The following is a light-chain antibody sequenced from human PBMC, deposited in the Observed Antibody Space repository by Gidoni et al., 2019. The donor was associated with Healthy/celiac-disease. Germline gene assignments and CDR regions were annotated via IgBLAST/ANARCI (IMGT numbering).Light chain of an antibody. V-gene: IGKV4-1*01. CDR1: QSVLYSSNNKNY. CDR3: QQYYSTPYT. J-gene: IGKJ2*01. CDR2: WAS. Sequence: DIVMTQAPDYLAVSRGERATINCKSSQSVLYSSNNKNYLAWYQQKPGQPPKLLIYWASTRESGVPDRFSGSGSGTDFTLTISSLQAEDVAVYYCQQYYSTPYTFGQGTKLEIK.